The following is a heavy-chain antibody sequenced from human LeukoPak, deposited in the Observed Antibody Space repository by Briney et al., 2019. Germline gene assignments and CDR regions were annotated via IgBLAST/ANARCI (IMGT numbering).Heavy chain of an antibody. CDR1: GGTFSSYA. Sequence: SVKVSCKASGGTFSSYAISWVRQAPGQGLEWMGRIIPILGIANYAQKFQGRVTITADKSTSTAYMELSSLRSEDTAAYYCARDRAFGVDFDYWGQGTLVTVSS. D-gene: IGHD3-16*01. CDR3: ARDRAFGVDFDY. CDR2: IIPILGIA. J-gene: IGHJ4*02. V-gene: IGHV1-69*04.